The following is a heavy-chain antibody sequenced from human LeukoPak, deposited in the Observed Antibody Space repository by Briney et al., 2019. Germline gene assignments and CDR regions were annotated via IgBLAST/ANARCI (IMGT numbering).Heavy chain of an antibody. CDR2: ISSSSSSI. CDR1: GFTFSSYS. Sequence: PGRSLRLSCAAAGFTFSSYSMNWVRPAPGKGLEWVSSISSSSSSIYYADSVKGRFTISRDNAKNSLYLQMNSLRAEDTAVYYCARDLTAAGSSYWGQGTLVTVSS. D-gene: IGHD3-9*01. CDR3: ARDLTAAGSSY. V-gene: IGHV3-21*01. J-gene: IGHJ4*02.